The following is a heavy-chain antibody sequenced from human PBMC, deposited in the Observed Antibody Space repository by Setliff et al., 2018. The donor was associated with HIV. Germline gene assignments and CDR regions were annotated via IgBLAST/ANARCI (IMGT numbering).Heavy chain of an antibody. D-gene: IGHD3-3*01. Sequence: ASVKVSCKASGGTFSTYAVSWVRQAPGHGLEWMGGIIPIFGTPNYAQKFQGRVTSISTVFMELSGLRSDDTALYYCARSDRLFFDYWGQGTLVTVSS. J-gene: IGHJ4*02. CDR2: IIPIFGTP. CDR3: ARSDRLFFDY. CDR1: GGTFSTYA. V-gene: IGHV1-69*13.